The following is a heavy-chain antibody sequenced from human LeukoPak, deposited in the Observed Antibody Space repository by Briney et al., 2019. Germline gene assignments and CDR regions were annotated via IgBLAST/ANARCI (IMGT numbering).Heavy chain of an antibody. D-gene: IGHD3-3*01. V-gene: IGHV3-23*01. CDR1: GFTFSSYA. Sequence: GGSLRLSCAASGFTFSSYAMGWVRQAPGKGLEWVSAISGSGGSTYYADSVKGRFTISRDNSKNTLYLQMNSLRAEDTAVYYCAKEIRTTIFGVVIIPDYFDYWGQGTLVTVSS. CDR2: ISGSGGST. CDR3: AKEIRTTIFGVVIIPDYFDY. J-gene: IGHJ4*02.